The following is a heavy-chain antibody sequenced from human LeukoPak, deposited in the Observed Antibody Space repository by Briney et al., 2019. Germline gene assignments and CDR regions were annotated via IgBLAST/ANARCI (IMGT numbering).Heavy chain of an antibody. J-gene: IGHJ4*02. V-gene: IGHV3-66*02. CDR1: GFTFSSYA. CDR3: AREGGLGYCSTTSCALSN. Sequence: GGSLRLSCAASGFTFSSYAMSWVRQAPGKGLEWVSVIYNDGRTYHADSVKGRFTISRDNSKNTLYLQMNSLRPEDTAVYYCAREGGLGYCSTTSCALSNWGQGTLVTVSS. D-gene: IGHD2-2*01. CDR2: IYNDGRT.